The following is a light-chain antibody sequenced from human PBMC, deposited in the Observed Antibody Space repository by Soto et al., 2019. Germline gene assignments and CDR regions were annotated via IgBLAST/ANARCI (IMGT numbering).Light chain of an antibody. CDR1: SSNIGSNY. V-gene: IGLV1-51*01. Sequence: QSVLTQPPSVSAAPGQTVTMSCSGSSSNIGSNYVSWYQQLPGTAPKLLIYDNNKRPSGIPDRFSGSKSGTSATLGITGLQTGDEADYYCGTWDSSLSAVVFGGGTQLTVL. CDR2: DNN. J-gene: IGLJ2*01. CDR3: GTWDSSLSAVV.